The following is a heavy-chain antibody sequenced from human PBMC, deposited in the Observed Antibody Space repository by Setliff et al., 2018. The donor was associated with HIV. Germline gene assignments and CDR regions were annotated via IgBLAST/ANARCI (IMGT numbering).Heavy chain of an antibody. Sequence: ASVKVSCKASGYTFIDYYIHWVRQAPGRGLEWMGWINTDNGITEYAENFQGRVAMTRDTSMSTAYMELNRRTFDDPAVYYCARDPYDTSENPYDPWGQGTLVTVSS. J-gene: IGHJ5*02. CDR3: ARDPYDTSENPYDP. CDR2: INTDNGIT. CDR1: GYTFIDYY. V-gene: IGHV1-2*02. D-gene: IGHD3-16*01.